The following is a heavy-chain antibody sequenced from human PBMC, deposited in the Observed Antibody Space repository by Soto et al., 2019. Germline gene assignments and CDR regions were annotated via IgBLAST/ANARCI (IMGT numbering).Heavy chain of an antibody. V-gene: IGHV4-34*01. CDR1: SGSFSGYY. J-gene: IGHJ6*02. CDR2: INHSGST. CDR3: VAIPLDYYYGMDV. Sequence: PSETLSLTGAFDSGSFSGYYWRLIRQPPGKGLEWIGEINHSGSTNYNPSLKSRVTISVDTSKNQFSLKLSSVTAADTAVYYCVAIPLDYYYGMDVWGQGTTVT.